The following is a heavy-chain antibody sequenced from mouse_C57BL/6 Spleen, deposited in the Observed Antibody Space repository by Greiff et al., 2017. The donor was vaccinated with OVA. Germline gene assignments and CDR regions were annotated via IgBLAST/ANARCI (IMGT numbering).Heavy chain of an antibody. V-gene: IGHV1-55*01. CDR3: ARYYGSSPPYYFDY. Sequence: QVQLQQPGAELVKPGASVKMSCKASGYTFTSYWITWVKQRPGQGLEWIGDIYPGSGSTNYNEKFKSKATLTVETSSSTAYMQLSSLTSEDSAVYYCARYYGSSPPYYFDYWGQGTTLTVSA. CDR1: GYTFTSYW. CDR2: IYPGSGST. J-gene: IGHJ2*01. D-gene: IGHD1-1*01.